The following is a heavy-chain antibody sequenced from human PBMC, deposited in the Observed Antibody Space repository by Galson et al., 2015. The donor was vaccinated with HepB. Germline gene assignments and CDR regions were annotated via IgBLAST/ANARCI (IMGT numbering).Heavy chain of an antibody. CDR2: ISAYNGNR. CDR1: GYTFTSYG. D-gene: IGHD3-22*01. J-gene: IGHJ6*02. Sequence: SVKVSCKASGYTFTSYGISWVRQAPGQGLEWMGWISAYNGNRNYAQKLQGRVTMTTDTSTSTVYMELRSLRSDDTAVYYCARDYDSRGYYLYYYYGMDVWGQGTTVTVSS. CDR3: ARDYDSRGYYLYYYYGMDV. V-gene: IGHV1-18*01.